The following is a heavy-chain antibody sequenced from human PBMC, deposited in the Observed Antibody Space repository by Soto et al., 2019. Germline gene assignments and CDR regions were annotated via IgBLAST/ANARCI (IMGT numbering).Heavy chain of an antibody. CDR1: GYTFTGYY. CDR2: INPNSGGT. V-gene: IGHV1-2*04. D-gene: IGHD2-15*01. J-gene: IGHJ3*02. CDR3: ARMVVVVAANTGAFDI. Sequence: QVQLVQSGAEVKKPGASVKVSCKASGYTFTGYYMHWVRQAPGQGLEWMGWINPNSGGTNYAQKFQGWVTMTRETSISTAYMELSRLRSDDTAVYYCARMVVVVAANTGAFDIWGQGTMVTVSS.